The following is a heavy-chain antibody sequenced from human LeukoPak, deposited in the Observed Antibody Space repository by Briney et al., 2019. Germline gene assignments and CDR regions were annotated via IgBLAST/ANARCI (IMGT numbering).Heavy chain of an antibody. D-gene: IGHD5/OR15-5a*01. Sequence: PSETLSLTCNVSGGSISSNTYFWGWIRRPPGKGLEWIGSIRYSGSTYYNPSLKSRVTISVDTSKNQFSLNLSSLTAADTAVYYCATSDTVSTDNWFDPWGQGTLVTVS. J-gene: IGHJ5*02. CDR3: ATSDTVSTDNWFDP. CDR2: IRYSGST. V-gene: IGHV4-39*01. CDR1: GGSISSNTYF.